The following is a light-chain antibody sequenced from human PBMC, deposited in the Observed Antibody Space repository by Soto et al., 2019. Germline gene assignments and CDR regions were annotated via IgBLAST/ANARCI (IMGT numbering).Light chain of an antibody. V-gene: IGKV3-15*01. CDR1: QRVSTR. CDR3: QLYHNLPVT. Sequence: EKVMTQSPATLSVYPGERVTLSCRASQRVSTRLAWYQHKPGQSPRLLISGATTGATGIPPRFSASGSGTDFTLTVNSLQSEDIAVYYCQLYHNLPVTFGGGAMVDIK. CDR2: GAT. J-gene: IGKJ4*01.